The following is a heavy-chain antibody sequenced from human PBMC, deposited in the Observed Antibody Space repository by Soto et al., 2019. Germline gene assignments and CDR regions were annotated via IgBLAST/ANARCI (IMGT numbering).Heavy chain of an antibody. V-gene: IGHV3-33*01. Sequence: GGSLRLSCAASGFTFSSYGMHWVRQAPGKGLEWVAVIWYDGSNKYYADSVKGRFTISRDNSKNTLYLQMNSLRAEDTAVYYCARDGPEARSIAAAGLDYYYGMDVWGQGTTVTVSS. CDR1: GFTFSSYG. J-gene: IGHJ6*02. D-gene: IGHD6-13*01. CDR3: ARDGPEARSIAAAGLDYYYGMDV. CDR2: IWYDGSNK.